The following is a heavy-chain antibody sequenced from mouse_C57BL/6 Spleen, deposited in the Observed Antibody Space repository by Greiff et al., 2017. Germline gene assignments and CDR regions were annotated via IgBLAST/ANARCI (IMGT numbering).Heavy chain of an antibody. CDR2: IDPENGDT. CDR3: TTTYGNTFFDY. J-gene: IGHJ2*01. Sequence: EVHLVESGAELVRPGASVKLSCTASGFNIKDDYMHWVKQRPEQGLEWIGWIDPENGDTEYASKFQGKATIPADTSANTAYLQLSRLTSEDTAVYYCTTTYGNTFFDYWGQGTTLTVSS. D-gene: IGHD2-1*01. V-gene: IGHV14-4*01. CDR1: GFNIKDDY.